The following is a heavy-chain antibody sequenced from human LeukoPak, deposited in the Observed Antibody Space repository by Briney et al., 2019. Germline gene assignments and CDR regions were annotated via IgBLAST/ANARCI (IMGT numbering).Heavy chain of an antibody. CDR3: AREIEQLAASWFDP. Sequence: SETLSLTCTVSGGSISSSSYYWGWIRQPPGKGLEWIGSIYCSGSTYYNPSLKSRVTISVDTSKNQFSLKLSSVTAADTAVYYCAREIEQLAASWFDPWGQGTLVTVSS. D-gene: IGHD6-6*01. CDR1: GGSISSSSYY. V-gene: IGHV4-39*07. CDR2: IYCSGST. J-gene: IGHJ5*02.